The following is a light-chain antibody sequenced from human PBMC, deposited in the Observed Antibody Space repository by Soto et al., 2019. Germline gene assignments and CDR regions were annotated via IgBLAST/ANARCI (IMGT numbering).Light chain of an antibody. V-gene: IGKV3-15*01. Sequence: ERVMTQSPATLSVSPGERATLSCRASQSISSYLAWYQQKPGQAPRLLIYGASTRATDIPARFSGGGSGTEFTLTISSLQSEDFAVYYCHQYNDWPRGTFGQGTKVDIK. CDR2: GAS. J-gene: IGKJ1*01. CDR1: QSISSY. CDR3: HQYNDWPRGT.